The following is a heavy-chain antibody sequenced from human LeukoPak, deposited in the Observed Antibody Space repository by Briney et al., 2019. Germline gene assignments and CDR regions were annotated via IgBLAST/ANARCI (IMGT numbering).Heavy chain of an antibody. D-gene: IGHD3-10*01. CDR1: GYVFTAYY. CDR3: ARDEEMTSGSGAGYCFEH. Sequence: ASVKVSCKAFGYVFTAYYIHWVRRAPGQGLEWVAWINPNTGGTNYAQNFQGRVSLTRDTSISTAYMELRGLRFDDTALYYCARDEEMTSGSGAGYCFEHWGQGTLVTVSS. CDR2: INPNTGGT. J-gene: IGHJ4*02. V-gene: IGHV1-2*02.